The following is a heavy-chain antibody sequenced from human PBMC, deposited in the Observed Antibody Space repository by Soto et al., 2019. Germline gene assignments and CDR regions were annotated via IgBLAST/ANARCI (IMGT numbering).Heavy chain of an antibody. Sequence: LRLSCAASGFTFSNAWMSWVRQAPGKGLEWVGRIKSKTDGGTTDYAAPVKGRFTISRDDSKNTLYLQMNSLKTEDTAVYYCTRNTTGRQGSAFDIWGQGTMVTVSS. V-gene: IGHV3-15*01. CDR2: IKSKTDGGTT. D-gene: IGHD1-1*01. CDR1: GFTFSNAW. CDR3: TRNTTGRQGSAFDI. J-gene: IGHJ3*02.